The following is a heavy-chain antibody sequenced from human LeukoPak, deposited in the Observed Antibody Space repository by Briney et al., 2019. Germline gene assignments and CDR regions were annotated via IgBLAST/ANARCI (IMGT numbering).Heavy chain of an antibody. D-gene: IGHD2-21*02. V-gene: IGHV4-38-2*02. CDR1: GYSISSGYY. CDR3: ARGLANVVVTAYDAFDI. J-gene: IGHJ3*02. Sequence: SETLSLTCTASGYSISSGYYWGWIRQPPGKGLEWIGSIYHSGSTYYNPSLKSRVTISIDTSKNQFSLKLSSVTAADTAVYYCARGLANVVVTAYDAFDIWGQGTMVTVSS. CDR2: IYHSGST.